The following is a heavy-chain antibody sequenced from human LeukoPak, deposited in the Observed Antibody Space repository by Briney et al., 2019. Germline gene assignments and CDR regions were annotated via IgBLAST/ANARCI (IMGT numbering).Heavy chain of an antibody. D-gene: IGHD2-2*01. CDR3: ARGSIVVVPAAEGGMDV. V-gene: IGHV4-34*01. CDR2: INHSGST. CDR1: GGSFSGYY. J-gene: IGHJ6*04. Sequence: SETLSLTCAVYGGSFSGYYWSWIRQPPGKGLKWIGEINHSGSTNYNPSLKSRVTISVDTSKNQFSLKLSSVTAADTAVYYCARGSIVVVPAAEGGMDVWGKGTTVTVSS.